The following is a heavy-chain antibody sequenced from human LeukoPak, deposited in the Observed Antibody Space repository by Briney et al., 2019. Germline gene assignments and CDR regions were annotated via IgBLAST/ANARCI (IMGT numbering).Heavy chain of an antibody. V-gene: IGHV1-3*03. Sequence: ASVKVSCKASGYTFTSYAMHWVRQAPGQRLEWMGRINAGNGNTKYSQEFQGRVTITRDTSASTAYMELSSLRSEDMAVYYCARDPVAAYYYYYMDVWGKGTTVTVSS. J-gene: IGHJ6*03. D-gene: IGHD2-15*01. CDR1: GYTFTSYA. CDR2: INAGNGNT. CDR3: ARDPVAAYYYYYMDV.